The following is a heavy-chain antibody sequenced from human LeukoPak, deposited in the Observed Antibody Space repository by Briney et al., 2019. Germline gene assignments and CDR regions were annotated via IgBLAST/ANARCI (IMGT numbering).Heavy chain of an antibody. CDR2: INWNGGST. D-gene: IGHD6-19*01. Sequence: RPGGSLRLSCAASGFTFDGYGMSWVRQAPGKGLEWVSGINWNGGSTGYADSVKGRFTISRDNAKNSLYLQMNSLRAEDTALYYCARVGSSGWRNAFDIWGQGTMVTVSS. CDR3: ARVGSSGWRNAFDI. J-gene: IGHJ3*02. V-gene: IGHV3-20*04. CDR1: GFTFDGYG.